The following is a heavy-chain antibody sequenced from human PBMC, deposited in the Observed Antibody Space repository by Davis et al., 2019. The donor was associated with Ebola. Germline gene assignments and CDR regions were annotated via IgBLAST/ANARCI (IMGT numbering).Heavy chain of an antibody. CDR1: GGTFSSYA. Sequence: AASVKVSCKASGGTFSSYAISWVRQAPGQGLEWMGGIIPIFGTANYAQKFQGRVTLTADESTSTAYMELSSLRSEDTAVYYCARSGSWIAARSPFDYWGQGTLVTVSS. J-gene: IGHJ4*02. D-gene: IGHD6-6*01. CDR3: ARSGSWIAARSPFDY. CDR2: IIPIFGTA. V-gene: IGHV1-69*13.